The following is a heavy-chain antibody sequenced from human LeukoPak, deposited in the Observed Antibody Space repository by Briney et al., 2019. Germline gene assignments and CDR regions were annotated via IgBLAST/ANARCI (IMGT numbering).Heavy chain of an antibody. J-gene: IGHJ4*02. CDR2: ISTNSANT. D-gene: IGHD6-6*01. Sequence: QAGGSLRLSCAASGFTFSTYGMNWVRQATGKGLEGGSTISTNSANTYYTDSVKGRFTISRDNSKDTLFMQMNSLRAEDTAVYYCAKGQSTIATRSFDSWGQGTLVTVSS. V-gene: IGHV3-23*01. CDR1: GFTFSTYG. CDR3: AKGQSTIATRSFDS.